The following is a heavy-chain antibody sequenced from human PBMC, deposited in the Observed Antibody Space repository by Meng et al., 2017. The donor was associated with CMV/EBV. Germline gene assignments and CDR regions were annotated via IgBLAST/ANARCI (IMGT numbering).Heavy chain of an antibody. D-gene: IGHD2-2*01. CDR1: GDSIRNYY. V-gene: IGHV4-59*01. Sequence: GSLRLSCSVSGDSIRNYYWSWIRQPPGKGLEWIGYIYYSGSTNYNPSLKSRVTISVDTSKNQFSLKLSSVTAADTAVYYCARRTSRRAFDIWGQGTMVTVSS. CDR2: IYYSGST. CDR3: ARRTSRRAFDI. J-gene: IGHJ3*02.